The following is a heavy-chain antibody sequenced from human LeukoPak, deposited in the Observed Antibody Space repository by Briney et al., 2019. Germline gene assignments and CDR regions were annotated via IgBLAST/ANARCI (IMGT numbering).Heavy chain of an antibody. CDR2: IIPILGIA. CDR1: GGTFMSYA. CDR3: ARGNTMVRRYGMDV. J-gene: IGHJ6*02. D-gene: IGHD3-10*01. V-gene: IGHV1-69*04. Sequence: GASVKVYCKASGGTFMSYAISGLRQAPVQRLDWMPTIIPILGIANYAQKFQGRVTITADKSTSTAYMELSSLRSEDTAVYYCARGNTMVRRYGMDVWGQGTTVTVSS.